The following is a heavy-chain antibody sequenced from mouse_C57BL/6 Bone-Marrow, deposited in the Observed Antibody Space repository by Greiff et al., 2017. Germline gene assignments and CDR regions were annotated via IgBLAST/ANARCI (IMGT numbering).Heavy chain of an antibody. V-gene: IGHV5-12*02. CDR3: ARHPWDY. Sequence: EVKVVESGGGLVQPGGSLKLSCATSGFTFSDYYMYWVRQTPEKRLEWVAYVSNGGGSTYYPDTVKGRFTISRDNAKNTLYLQMSRLKADDAAMYYCARHPWDYWGQGTTLTVSA. J-gene: IGHJ2*01. CDR1: GFTFSDYY. CDR2: VSNGGGST.